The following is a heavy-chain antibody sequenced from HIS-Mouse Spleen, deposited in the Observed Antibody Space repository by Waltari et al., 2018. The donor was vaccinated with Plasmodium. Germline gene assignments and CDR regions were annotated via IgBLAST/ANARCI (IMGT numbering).Heavy chain of an antibody. CDR3: AVTAPARVAFDI. J-gene: IGHJ3*02. Sequence: QVQLQESGPGLVKPSQTLSLTGTVSGGSLRSGGYSCSWIRQHPGKGLEWIGYIYYSGSTYYNPSLKSRVTISVDTSKNQFSLKLSSVTAADTAVYYCAVTAPARVAFDIWGQGTMVTVSS. D-gene: IGHD2-21*02. CDR2: IYYSGST. V-gene: IGHV4-31*03. CDR1: GGSLRSGGYS.